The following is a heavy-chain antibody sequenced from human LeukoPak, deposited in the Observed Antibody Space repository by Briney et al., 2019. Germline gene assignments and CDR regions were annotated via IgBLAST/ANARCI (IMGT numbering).Heavy chain of an antibody. J-gene: IGHJ4*02. CDR1: GFTFSSYS. D-gene: IGHD6-13*01. CDR3: AKDYRSAAAQIRNFDY. Sequence: PGGSLRLSCAASGFTFSSYSMNWVRQAPGKGLEWVSSISSSSSYIYYADSVKGRFTISRDNSKNTLYLQMNSLRAEDTAVYYCAKDYRSAAAQIRNFDYWGQGTLVTVSS. CDR2: ISSSSSYI. V-gene: IGHV3-21*04.